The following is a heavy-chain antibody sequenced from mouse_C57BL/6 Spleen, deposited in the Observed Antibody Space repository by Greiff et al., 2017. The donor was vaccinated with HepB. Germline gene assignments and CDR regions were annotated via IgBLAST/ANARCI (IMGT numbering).Heavy chain of an antibody. V-gene: IGHV1-15*01. Sequence: QVHVKQSGAELVRPGASVTLSCKASGYTFTDYEMHWVKQTPVHGLEWIGAIDPETGGTAYNQKFKGKAILTADKSSSTAYMELRSLTSEDSAVYYCTRSDNLQGYYAMDYWGQGTSVTVSS. D-gene: IGHD6-1*01. J-gene: IGHJ4*01. CDR1: GYTFTDYE. CDR2: IDPETGGT. CDR3: TRSDNLQGYYAMDY.